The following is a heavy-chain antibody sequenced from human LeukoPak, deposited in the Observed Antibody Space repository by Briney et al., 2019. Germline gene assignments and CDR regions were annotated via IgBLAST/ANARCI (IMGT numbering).Heavy chain of an antibody. CDR1: GFRFSDYY. J-gene: IGHJ4*02. CDR3: ALLAVASDFDY. D-gene: IGHD6-19*01. CDR2: ISSSGSTI. Sequence: GGSLRLSCAASGFRFSDYYMSWIRQTPGKGLEWISYISSSGSTIYYGDSVKGRFTISRDNAKNSLYLQMNSLRAEDTAVYYCALLAVASDFDYWGQGALVTVSS. V-gene: IGHV3-11*04.